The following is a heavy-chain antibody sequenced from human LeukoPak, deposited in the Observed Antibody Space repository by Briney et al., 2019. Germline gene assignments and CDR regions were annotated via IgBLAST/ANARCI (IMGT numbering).Heavy chain of an antibody. V-gene: IGHV3-23*01. J-gene: IGHJ4*02. Sequence: GGSLRRSCAASGFIFRNYAMSWVCQAPGKGLEWVSAITGSGDTTYYADSVKGRFTISRDNSKNTLYVEMNTLRAEDTAVYYCAKWGDYDILTGYYVTDFWGQGTLVTVSS. CDR3: AKWGDYDILTGYYVTDF. CDR2: ITGSGDTT. D-gene: IGHD3-9*01. CDR1: GFIFRNYA.